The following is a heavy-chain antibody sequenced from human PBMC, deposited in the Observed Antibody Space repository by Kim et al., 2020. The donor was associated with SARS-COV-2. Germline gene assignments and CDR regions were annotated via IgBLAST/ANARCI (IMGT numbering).Heavy chain of an antibody. CDR2: IYSGGST. CDR1: GFIVSSNY. CDR3: AREAIVGSRGPYYFDY. D-gene: IGHD1-26*01. V-gene: IGHV3-53*01. Sequence: GGSLRLSCAASGFIVSSNYMSWVRQAPGKGLEWVSIIYSGGSTYYVDSVEGRFTISRDNSKNTLYLQMNSVRAEDTAVYYCAREAIVGSRGPYYFDYWGQGTLVTVSS. J-gene: IGHJ4*02.